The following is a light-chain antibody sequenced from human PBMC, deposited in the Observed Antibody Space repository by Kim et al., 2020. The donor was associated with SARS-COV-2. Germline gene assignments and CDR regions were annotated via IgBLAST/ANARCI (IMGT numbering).Light chain of an antibody. J-gene: IGLJ2*01. CDR3: GTWDSSLSAVV. CDR1: SANITINY. Sequence: QKGTISCSGSSANITINYVSWYQKLPGTAPKLLIYDNNQRPSGIPDRFSGAKAGTSATLGITGLQTGDEADYYCGTWDSSLSAVVFGGGTQLTVL. V-gene: IGLV1-51*01. CDR2: DNN.